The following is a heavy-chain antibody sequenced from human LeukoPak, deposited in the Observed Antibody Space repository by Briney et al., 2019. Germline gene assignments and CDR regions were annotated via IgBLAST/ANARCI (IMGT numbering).Heavy chain of an antibody. V-gene: IGHV5-51*01. J-gene: IGHJ4*02. CDR3: ARCGSTSCYAPYYFDY. D-gene: IGHD2-2*01. Sequence: GESLKLSCKGSGYSFTSYWIGWVRQMPGKGLEWMGIIYPGDSDTRYSPSFQGQVTISADKSISTAYLQWSSLKASDTAMYYCARCGSTSCYAPYYFDYWGQGTLVTVSS. CDR1: GYSFTSYW. CDR2: IYPGDSDT.